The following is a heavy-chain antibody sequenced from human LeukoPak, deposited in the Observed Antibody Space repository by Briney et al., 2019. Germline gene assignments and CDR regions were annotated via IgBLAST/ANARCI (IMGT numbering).Heavy chain of an antibody. J-gene: IGHJ4*02. V-gene: IGHV4-61*08. Sequence: TSETLSLTCSVSGGSVNSGGYFWSWIRQPPGKGLEWIGYVFYGGSTAYNPSLKSRVTISVDTSENQFPLSLSSVTAADTAVYYCARVEARQQLVPHVDSWGQGTLVIVSS. CDR1: GGSVNSGGYF. CDR3: ARVEARQQLVPHVDS. D-gene: IGHD6-13*01. CDR2: VFYGGST.